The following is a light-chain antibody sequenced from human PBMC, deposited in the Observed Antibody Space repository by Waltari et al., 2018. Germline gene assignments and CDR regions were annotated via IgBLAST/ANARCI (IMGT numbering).Light chain of an antibody. CDR2: LAF. CDR1: QSLLHSNGYNY. Sequence: DIVMTQSPLSLPVTPGEPASISCRSSQSLLHSNGYNYLDWYLQKPWQSPQLLTYLAFNRASGVPDRFSGSGSGTDFTLKISRVEADDVGVYYCMQALQTPWTFGQGTRVEIK. CDR3: MQALQTPWT. J-gene: IGKJ1*01. V-gene: IGKV2-28*01.